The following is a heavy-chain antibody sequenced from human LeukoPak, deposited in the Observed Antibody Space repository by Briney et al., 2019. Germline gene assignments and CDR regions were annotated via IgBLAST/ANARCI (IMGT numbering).Heavy chain of an antibody. V-gene: IGHV3-15*07. CDR1: GFIFSANG. CDR2: IKSKTDGGTT. CDR3: TTSGCSGTSCYSDY. D-gene: IGHD2-2*02. Sequence: GGSLRLSCAASGFIFSANGMHWVRQAPGKGLEWVGRIKSKTDGGTTDYAAPVKGRFTISRDDSKNTLYLQMSSLKTEDTAVYYCTTSGCSGTSCYSDYWGQGTLVTVSS. J-gene: IGHJ4*02.